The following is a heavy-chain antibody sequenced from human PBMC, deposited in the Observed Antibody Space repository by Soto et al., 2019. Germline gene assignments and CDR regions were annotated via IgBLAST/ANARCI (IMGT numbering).Heavy chain of an antibody. J-gene: IGHJ4*02. CDR1: GGTFSSYA. CDR3: ATPLTYYYDSSGYFHFDY. V-gene: IGHV1-69*13. D-gene: IGHD3-22*01. Sequence: SVKVSCKASGGTFSSYAISWVRQAPGQGLEWMGGIIPIFGTANYAQKFQGRVTITADESTSTAYMELSSLRSEDTAVYYCATPLTYYYDSSGYFHFDYWGQGTLVTVSS. CDR2: IIPIFGTA.